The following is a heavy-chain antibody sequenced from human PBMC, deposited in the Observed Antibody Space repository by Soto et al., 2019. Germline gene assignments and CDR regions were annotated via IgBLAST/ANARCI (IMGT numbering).Heavy chain of an antibody. D-gene: IGHD3-22*01. CDR2: ISGSGGST. Sequence: GGYLRLSCAASGFTFSSYAMSWVRQAPGKGLEWVSAISGSGGSTYYADSVKGRFTISRDNSKNTLYLQMNSLRAEDTAVYYCAKDTYYYVSSGYYPARGDFAYWGQGT. CDR1: GFTFSSYA. J-gene: IGHJ4*02. V-gene: IGHV3-23*01. CDR3: AKDTYYYVSSGYYPARGDFAY.